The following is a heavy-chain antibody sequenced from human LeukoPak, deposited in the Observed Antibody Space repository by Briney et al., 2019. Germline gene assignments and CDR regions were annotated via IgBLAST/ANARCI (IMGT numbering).Heavy chain of an antibody. Sequence: ASVKVSCKASGYTFTSYGISWERQAPGQGLEWMGWISAYNGNTNYAQKLQGRVTMTEDTSTDTAYMELSSLRSEDTAVYYCATQRRGGTPSYYMDVWGKGTTVTISS. CDR2: ISAYNGNT. D-gene: IGHD2-15*01. J-gene: IGHJ6*03. CDR1: GYTFTSYG. CDR3: ATQRRGGTPSYYMDV. V-gene: IGHV1-18*01.